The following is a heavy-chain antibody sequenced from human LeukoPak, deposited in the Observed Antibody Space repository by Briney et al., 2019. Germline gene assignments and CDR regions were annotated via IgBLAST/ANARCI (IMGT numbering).Heavy chain of an antibody. Sequence: ASVKVSCXASGYTFTSYYMHWVRQARGQGLEWMGIINPSGGSTSYAQKFQGRVTMTRDTSTSTVYMELSSLRSEDTAVYYCARETGTTSVDYYMDVWGKGTTVTVSS. CDR3: ARETGTTSVDYYMDV. V-gene: IGHV1-46*01. CDR1: GYTFTSYY. CDR2: INPSGGST. J-gene: IGHJ6*03. D-gene: IGHD1-7*01.